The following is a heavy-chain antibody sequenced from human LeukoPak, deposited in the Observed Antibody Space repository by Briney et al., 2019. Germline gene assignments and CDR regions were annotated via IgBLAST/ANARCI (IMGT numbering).Heavy chain of an antibody. J-gene: IGHJ5*02. Sequence: GGSLRLSCAASGFTFGSCWMNWVRQTPGKGLEWVANINQDGSQKFYVDSVKGRFTISRDNAKNALYLQMNNLRAEDTAIYFCARGRGPYGWFDPWGQGTLVTVSS. D-gene: IGHD3-10*01. V-gene: IGHV3-7*01. CDR3: ARGRGPYGWFDP. CDR1: GFTFGSCW. CDR2: INQDGSQK.